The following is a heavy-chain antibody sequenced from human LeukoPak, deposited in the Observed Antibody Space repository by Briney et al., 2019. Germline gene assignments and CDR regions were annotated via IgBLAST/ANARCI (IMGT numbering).Heavy chain of an antibody. CDR2: IYYSGST. D-gene: IGHD6-13*01. CDR1: GGSISSYY. Sequence: PSETLSLTCTVSGGSISSYYWSWIWQPPGKGLEWIGYIYYSGSTNYNPSLKSRVTISVDTSKNQFSLKLSSVTAADTAVYYCARAAAGRYYMDVWGKGPTITVSS. J-gene: IGHJ6*03. CDR3: ARAAAGRYYMDV. V-gene: IGHV4-59*01.